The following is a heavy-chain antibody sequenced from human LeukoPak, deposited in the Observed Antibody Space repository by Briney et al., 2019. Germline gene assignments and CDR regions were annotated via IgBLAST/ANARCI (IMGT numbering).Heavy chain of an antibody. Sequence: GGSLRLSCAASGFTVSNAWMSWVRPAPGKGLEWVGRIISKVDGGTADYAAPVKGRFTVSRDDAKNTVYLQMNSLKTEDTAVYYCTTSGGTTTRFVDYWGQGNLVSVSS. V-gene: IGHV3-15*01. D-gene: IGHD2/OR15-2a*01. J-gene: IGHJ4*02. CDR1: GFTVSNAW. CDR3: TTSGGTTTRFVDY. CDR2: IISKVDGGTA.